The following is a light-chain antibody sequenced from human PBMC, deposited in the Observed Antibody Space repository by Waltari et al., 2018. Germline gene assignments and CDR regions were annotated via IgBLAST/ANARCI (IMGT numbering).Light chain of an antibody. J-gene: IGLJ2*01. V-gene: IGLV2-18*02. Sequence: QSALTQPPSVSGSPGQSVTISCTGTSSDIGSYNRVYWYQQPPGTAPKLIIYEVTNRPSGVPVRFSGSKSGNTASLTISGLQAEDEADYYCNSYTGDRTVVFGGGTRLTVL. CDR3: NSYTGDRTVV. CDR2: EVT. CDR1: SSDIGSYNR.